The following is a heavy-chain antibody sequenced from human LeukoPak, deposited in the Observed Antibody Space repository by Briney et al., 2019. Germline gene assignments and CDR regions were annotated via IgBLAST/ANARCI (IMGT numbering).Heavy chain of an antibody. D-gene: IGHD6-19*01. CDR3: ARARAKYSSGRGTFFDY. CDR1: GGSISSSSYY. V-gene: IGHV4-39*07. CDR2: IYYSGST. Sequence: SETLSLTCTVSGGSISSSSYYWGWIRQPPGKGLEWIGSIYYSGSTYYSPSLKSRVTISVDTSKNQFSLKLSSVTAADTAVYYCARARAKYSSGRGTFFDYWGQGTLVTVSS. J-gene: IGHJ4*02.